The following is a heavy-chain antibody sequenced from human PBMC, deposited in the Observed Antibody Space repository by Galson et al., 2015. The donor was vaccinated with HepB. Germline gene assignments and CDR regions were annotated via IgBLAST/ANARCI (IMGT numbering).Heavy chain of an antibody. CDR3: GRHFAAGPAGGTYYYYYGMDV. CDR2: IYPGDSDT. J-gene: IGHJ6*02. D-gene: IGHD6-13*01. Sequence: QSGAEVKKPGESLKISCKGSGYSFTSYWIGWVRQMPGKGLEWMGIIYPGDSDTRYSPSFQGQVTISADKSISTAYLQWSSLKASDTAMYYCGRHFAAGPAGGTYYYYYGMDVWGQGTTVTVSS. CDR1: GYSFTSYW. V-gene: IGHV5-51*01.